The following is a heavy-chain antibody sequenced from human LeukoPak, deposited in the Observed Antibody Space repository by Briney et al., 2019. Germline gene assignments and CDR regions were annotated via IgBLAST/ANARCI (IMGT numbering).Heavy chain of an antibody. J-gene: IGHJ4*02. CDR1: GVSISSSNSY. Sequence: SETLSLTCTVSGVSISSSNSYWGWIRQPPGKGLEWIGNIFYSGSTYYGPSLKSRLTISLDTSRNQFSLKLNSVTAADTAVYYCARDRGWSLTYGSGSYGLDYWGQGTLVTVSS. V-gene: IGHV4-39*07. CDR2: IFYSGST. D-gene: IGHD3-10*01. CDR3: ARDRGWSLTYGSGSYGLDY.